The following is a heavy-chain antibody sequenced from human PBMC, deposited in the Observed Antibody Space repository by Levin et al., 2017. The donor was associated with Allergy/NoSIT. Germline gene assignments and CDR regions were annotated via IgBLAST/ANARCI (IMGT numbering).Heavy chain of an antibody. CDR1: GFSLSTSGVG. D-gene: IGHD3-3*01. CDR2: IYWDDDK. CDR3: AHKGRGGNYDFWSGYPNWFDP. J-gene: IGHJ5*02. V-gene: IGHV2-5*02. Sequence: VSGPTLVKPTQTLTLTCTFSGFSLSTSGVGVGWIRQPPGKALEWLALIYWDDDKRYSPSLKSRLTITKDTSKNQVVLTMTNMDPVDTATYYCAHKGRGGNYDFWSGYPNWFDPWGQGTLVTVSS.